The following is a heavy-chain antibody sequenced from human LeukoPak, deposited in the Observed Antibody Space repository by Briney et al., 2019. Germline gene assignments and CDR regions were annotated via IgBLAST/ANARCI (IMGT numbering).Heavy chain of an antibody. CDR2: IKHDASEE. CDR3: ARDSTPTAYSSGWYYFDY. D-gene: IGHD6-19*01. V-gene: IGHV3-7*01. Sequence: GGSLRLSCAASGFTFSGFSMTWVRQAPGTGLEWVANIKHDASEEYYVDSVKGRFSISRDNAKNSLYLQMNSLRAEDTAVFYCARDSTPTAYSSGWYYFDYWGQGTLVTVSS. J-gene: IGHJ4*02. CDR1: GFTFSGFS.